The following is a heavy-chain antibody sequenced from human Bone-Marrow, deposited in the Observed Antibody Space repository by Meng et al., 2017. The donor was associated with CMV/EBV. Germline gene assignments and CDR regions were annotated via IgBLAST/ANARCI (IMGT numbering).Heavy chain of an antibody. V-gene: IGHV1-69*05. CDR3: ARVGLPAANNWFDP. D-gene: IGHD2-2*01. Sequence: SVKVSCKASGYTFTGYYMHWVRQAPGQGLEWMGGIIPLFGTTNFAQKFQGRVTITTDESTSTAYMELSSLTSEDTAVYYCARVGLPAANNWFDPWGQGTLVTVSS. CDR2: IIPLFGTT. CDR1: GYTFTGYY. J-gene: IGHJ5*02.